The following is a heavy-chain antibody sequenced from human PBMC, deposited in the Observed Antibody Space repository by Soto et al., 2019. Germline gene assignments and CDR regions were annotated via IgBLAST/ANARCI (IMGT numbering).Heavy chain of an antibody. V-gene: IGHV3-74*01. CDR2: IETDGTST. CDR1: GFTFSNYR. D-gene: IGHD3-10*01. CDR3: VRDAGALGY. J-gene: IGHJ4*02. Sequence: EVQLVESGGGLVQPGGSVRLSCVVSGFTFSNYRMHWVRQAPGKGLVWVSRIETDGTSTTYADSVKGRFTISRDNAKNTLYLQMNGLSDEDTATYYCVRDAGALGYWGQGTLVTVHS.